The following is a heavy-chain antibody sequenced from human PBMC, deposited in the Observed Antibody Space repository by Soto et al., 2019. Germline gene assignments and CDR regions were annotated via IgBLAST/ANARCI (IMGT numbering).Heavy chain of an antibody. J-gene: IGHJ3*02. CDR1: GFIFSSYG. D-gene: IGHD6-13*01. CDR2: ISFDGSFK. Sequence: GGSLRLSCAASGFIFSSYGMNWVRQAPGKGLEWVAVISFDGSFKYYADSVKGRFTISRDNSKNTLYLQINSLRTEDTAVYYCATIAAPPAFNIWGQGTMVTVSS. V-gene: IGHV3-30*03. CDR3: ATIAAPPAFNI.